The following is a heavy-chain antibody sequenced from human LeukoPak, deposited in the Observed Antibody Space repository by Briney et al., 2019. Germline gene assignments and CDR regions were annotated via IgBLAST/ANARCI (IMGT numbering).Heavy chain of an antibody. Sequence: SETLSLTCSVSGGSFTSDSDYWSWIRQPPGKGLEWIGYLHYTGSTTYNPSLKSRVTISVDTSKNQFSLKLSSVTAADSAVYYCARDQPGLDAFDIWGQGTMVTVSS. J-gene: IGHJ3*02. V-gene: IGHV4-61*01. D-gene: IGHD1-14*01. CDR2: LHYTGST. CDR3: ARDQPGLDAFDI. CDR1: GGSFTSDSDY.